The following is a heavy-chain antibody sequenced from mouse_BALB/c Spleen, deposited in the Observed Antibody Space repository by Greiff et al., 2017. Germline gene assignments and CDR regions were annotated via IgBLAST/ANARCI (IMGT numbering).Heavy chain of an antibody. J-gene: IGHJ3*01. D-gene: IGHD2-4*01. CDR2: IDPYYGGT. CDR1: GYSFPASN. CDR3: ARWGDMSTTTGFAY. V-gene: IGHV1S135*01. Sequence: EVKLQQSGPELEKPGASVKIPCKASGYSFPASNLTWVKQSKGKSLEWIGNIDPYYGGTGYNQKFKGRATLTVDKSSSTASMQLKSLTSEDPAVYYCARWGDMSTTTGFAYWGQGTLVTVSA.